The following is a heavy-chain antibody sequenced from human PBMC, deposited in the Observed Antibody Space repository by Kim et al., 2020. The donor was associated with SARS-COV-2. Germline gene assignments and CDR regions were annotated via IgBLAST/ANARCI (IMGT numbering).Heavy chain of an antibody. V-gene: IGHV3-30*18. CDR3: AKEVVPAAIVVDY. J-gene: IGHJ4*02. D-gene: IGHD2-2*01. CDR2: ISYDGSNK. CDR1: GFTFSSYG. Sequence: GGSLRLSCAASGFTFSSYGMHWVRQAPGKGLEWVAVISYDGSNKYYADSVKGRFTISRDNSKNTLYLQMNSLRAEDTAVYYCAKEVVPAAIVVDYWGQGTLVTVSS.